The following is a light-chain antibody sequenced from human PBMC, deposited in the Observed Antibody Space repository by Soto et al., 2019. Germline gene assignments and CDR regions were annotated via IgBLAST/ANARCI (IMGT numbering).Light chain of an antibody. CDR3: AAWDDSLSGYV. J-gene: IGLJ1*01. CDR2: EVS. V-gene: IGLV2-14*01. Sequence: QSVLTQPASVSGSPGQSITIFCSGTSSDVGAYKFVSWYRHHPGKAPQVMIYEVSNRPSGVSNRFSGSKSGNTASLTISGLRSEDEADYYCAAWDDSLSGYVFGTGTKLTVL. CDR1: SSDVGAYKF.